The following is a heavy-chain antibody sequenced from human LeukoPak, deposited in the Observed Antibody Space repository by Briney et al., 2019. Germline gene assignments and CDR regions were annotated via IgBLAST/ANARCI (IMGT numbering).Heavy chain of an antibody. V-gene: IGHV3-74*01. CDR1: GLTFSSYW. CDR3: ARGGVGCFDY. D-gene: IGHD6-19*01. J-gene: IGHJ4*02. CDR2: INSDGSSA. Sequence: PGGSLRLSCAASGLTFSSYWIHWVRQVPGKGLVWVSHINSDGSSATYADSVKGRLTISRDNAKNTVYLQMNSLRAEDTAVYYCARGGVGCFDYWGQGALVTVSS.